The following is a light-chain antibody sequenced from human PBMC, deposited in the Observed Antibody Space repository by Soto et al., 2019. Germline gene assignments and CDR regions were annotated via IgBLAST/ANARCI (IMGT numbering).Light chain of an antibody. CDR2: DTS. CDR3: QQRGKGPPPFT. CDR1: QSVTSY. Sequence: EVVLTQSPATLSLSPGERAILSCRASQSVTSYLAWYQQKPGPSPRLLIYDTSNRATGIPARFSGSGAGTEFTLPISSLEPEDFASYSCQQRGKGPPPFTFGPGTKVDI. V-gene: IGKV3-11*01. J-gene: IGKJ3*01.